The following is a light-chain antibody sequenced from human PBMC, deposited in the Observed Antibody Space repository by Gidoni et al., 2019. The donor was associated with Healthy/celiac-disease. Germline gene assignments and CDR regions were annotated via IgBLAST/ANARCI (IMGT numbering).Light chain of an antibody. V-gene: IGKV3-15*01. CDR2: GAS. CDR3: QHYNNWPPWT. J-gene: IGKJ1*01. CDR1: QRVGSN. Sequence: EIVMTHSPATLSVSPGERATLSCRASQRVGSNLAWYQQKPGQAPRLLIYGASTRATGVPARFSGSGSGTEFTLTISSLQSEDFAIYYCQHYNNWPPWTFGQGTKVEIK.